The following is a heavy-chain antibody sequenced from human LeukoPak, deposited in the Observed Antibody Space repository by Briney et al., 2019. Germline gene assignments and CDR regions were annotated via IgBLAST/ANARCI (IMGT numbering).Heavy chain of an antibody. Sequence: PGGSLRLSCAASGFTFDDYAMHWVRHAPGKGLEWVSDISWNSGSIGYADSVKGRFTISRDNAKNSLYLQMNSLRAEDTAVYYCAKDGALWGIAVALYAFDIWGQGTMVTVSS. V-gene: IGHV3-9*01. CDR3: AKDGALWGIAVALYAFDI. CDR1: GFTFDDYA. J-gene: IGHJ3*02. D-gene: IGHD6-19*01. CDR2: ISWNSGSI.